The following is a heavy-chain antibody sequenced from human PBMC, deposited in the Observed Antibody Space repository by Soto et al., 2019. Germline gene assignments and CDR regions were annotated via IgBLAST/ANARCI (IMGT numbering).Heavy chain of an antibody. V-gene: IGHV3-11*01. Sequence: QVQLVESGGALVKPGGSLRLSCAASGFIFSDYAMSWIRQAPGKGLEWVSYISGSGSDIYYVDSVKGRFTISRDNAKNSLYLQRNSMRAGDTAIYYCARGIGTQNLWGQGTPVTVSS. CDR1: GFIFSDYA. D-gene: IGHD1-26*01. CDR3: ARGIGTQNL. CDR2: ISGSGSDI. J-gene: IGHJ1*01.